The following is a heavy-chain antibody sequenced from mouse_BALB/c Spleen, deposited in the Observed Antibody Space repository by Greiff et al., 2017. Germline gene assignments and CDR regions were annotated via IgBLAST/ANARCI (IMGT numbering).Heavy chain of an antibody. CDR2: IDPANGNT. D-gene: IGHD2-4*01. CDR3: ARSGDYGYYYAMDY. J-gene: IGHJ4*01. CDR1: GFNITDTY. V-gene: IGHV14-3*02. Sequence: EVQLQQSGAELVKPGASVKLSCTASGFNITDTYMHWVKQRPEQGLEWIGRIDPANGNTKYDPKFQGKATITADTSSNTAYLQLSSLTSEDTAVYYCARSGDYGYYYAMDYWGQGTSVTVSS.